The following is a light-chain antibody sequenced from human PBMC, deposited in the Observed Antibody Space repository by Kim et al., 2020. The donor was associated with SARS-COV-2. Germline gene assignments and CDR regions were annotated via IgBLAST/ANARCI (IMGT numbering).Light chain of an antibody. V-gene: IGLV3-19*01. CDR3: SSRDSSGASYV. J-gene: IGLJ1*01. Sequence: SSELTQDPAVSVALGQTVRITCQGDSLRRYYASWYQQRPGQAPVGVIYAKNNRPSGIPDRFSGSSAGNTGSLTITGAQAEDEADYYCSSRDSSGASYVFGSGTKVTVL. CDR2: AKN. CDR1: SLRRYY.